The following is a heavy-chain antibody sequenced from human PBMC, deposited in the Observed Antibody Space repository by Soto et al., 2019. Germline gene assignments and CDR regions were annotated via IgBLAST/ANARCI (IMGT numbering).Heavy chain of an antibody. J-gene: IGHJ5*02. D-gene: IGHD2-21*01. Sequence: EVQLVETGGGLIQPGGSLRLSCAASGFTVSNNYMSWFRQAPGKGLEWVSVIYSGGSTYYADSVKGRFTISIDNSKNTLYLQMNSLRAEDTAVYYCERVMVEILYWFDPWCQGTLVTVSS. CDR2: IYSGGST. CDR1: GFTVSNNY. CDR3: ERVMVEILYWFDP. V-gene: IGHV3-53*02.